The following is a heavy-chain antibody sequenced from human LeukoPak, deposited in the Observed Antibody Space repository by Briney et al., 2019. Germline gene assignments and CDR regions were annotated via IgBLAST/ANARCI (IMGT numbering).Heavy chain of an antibody. J-gene: IGHJ5*02. Sequence: SETLSLTCTVSGYSISSGYYWGWIRQPPEKGLEWIGSMYHSGRHYYNPSLKSRVTISVDTSKNQFSLTLSSVPAADTAVYYCVRGTNDDWFDPWGQGTLVTVSS. CDR3: VRGTNDDWFDP. D-gene: IGHD1-1*01. CDR2: MYHSGRH. V-gene: IGHV4-38-2*02. CDR1: GYSISSGYY.